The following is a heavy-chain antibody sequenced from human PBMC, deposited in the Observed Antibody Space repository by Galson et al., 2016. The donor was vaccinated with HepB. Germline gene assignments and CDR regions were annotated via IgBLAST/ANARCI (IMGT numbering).Heavy chain of an antibody. D-gene: IGHD6-6*01. V-gene: IGHV3-33*01. J-gene: IGHJ6*02. CDR3: AREGENSRSSARGERKSSYYYGMDV. Sequence: SLRLSCAASGFTFSRHGMHWVRQAPGKGLEWVAVIWYDGSNKYYADSVEGRFTISRDNSKGTLYLQMNSLRAEDTAVYYCAREGENSRSSARGERKSSYYYGMDVWGQGTAVTVSS. CDR2: IWYDGSNK. CDR1: GFTFSRHG.